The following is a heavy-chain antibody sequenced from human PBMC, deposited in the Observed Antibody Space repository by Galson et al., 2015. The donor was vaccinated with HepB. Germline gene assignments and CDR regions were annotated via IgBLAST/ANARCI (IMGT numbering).Heavy chain of an antibody. CDR2: INHSGST. V-gene: IGHV4-34*01. CDR3: VGVVGATGSVDY. CDR1: GGSFSGYY. J-gene: IGHJ4*02. Sequence: LSLTCAVYGGSFSGYYWSWIRRPPGKGLEWIGEINHSGSTNYNPSLKSRVTISVDTSKNQFSLKLSSVTAADTAVYYCVGVVGATGSVDYWGQGTLVTVSS. D-gene: IGHD1-26*01.